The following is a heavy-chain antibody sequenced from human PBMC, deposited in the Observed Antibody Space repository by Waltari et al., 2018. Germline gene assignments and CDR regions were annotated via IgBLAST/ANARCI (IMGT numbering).Heavy chain of an antibody. CDR3: ARYCSSTSCKLNLDY. J-gene: IGHJ4*02. D-gene: IGHD2-2*01. V-gene: IGHV1-18*01. CDR2: VRAYNGNT. Sequence: QVQLVQSGAEVKKPGASVKVSCKASGYTFTSYGNSWVRQAPGQGLEWMEWVRAYNGNTTYAQKLQGRVTMTTDTSTSTAYMERRSLRSDDTAVYYCARYCSSTSCKLNLDYWGQGTLVTVSS. CDR1: GYTFTSYG.